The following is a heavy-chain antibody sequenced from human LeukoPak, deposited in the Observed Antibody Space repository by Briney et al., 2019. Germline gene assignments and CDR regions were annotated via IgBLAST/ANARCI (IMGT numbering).Heavy chain of an antibody. J-gene: IGHJ1*01. V-gene: IGHV1-18*01. CDR3: ARDQAAYCGGDCYPRYFQH. CDR2: ISAYNGNT. CDR1: GYTFTSYG. Sequence: ASVKVSCKASGYTFTSYGISWVRQAPGQGLEWMGWISAYNGNTNYAQKLQGKVTMTTDTSTSTAYMELRSLRSDDTAVYYCARDQAAYCGGDCYPRYFQHWGQGTLVTVSS. D-gene: IGHD2-21*02.